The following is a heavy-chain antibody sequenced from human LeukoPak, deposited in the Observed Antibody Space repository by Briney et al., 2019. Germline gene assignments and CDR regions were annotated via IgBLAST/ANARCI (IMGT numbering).Heavy chain of an antibody. J-gene: IGHJ4*02. CDR2: IGAAGSTI. V-gene: IGHV3-48*01. CDR1: GFTFSSYS. CDR3: ARDSSTYAGPPDY. Sequence: GGSLRLSCAASGFTFSSYSMNWVRQAPGKGLEWVSYIGAAGSTIYYVDSVKGRFTISRDNAKNSLFLQMNSLRAEDTAVYYCARDSSTYAGPPDYWGQGTLVTVSS. D-gene: IGHD2-2*01.